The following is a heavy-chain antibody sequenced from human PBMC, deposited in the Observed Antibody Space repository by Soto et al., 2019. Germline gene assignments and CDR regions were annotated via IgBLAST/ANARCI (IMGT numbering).Heavy chain of an antibody. Sequence: SLRLSCASSGFTLSMSAVNWVRQAPGKGLEWVSYISDSGDRTYYADSVKGRSTISRDRSKNTVSLQMDSLRAEDTAVYYCAKDRGIIVKAGDAFDVWGQGTKVTVSS. CDR2: ISDSGDRT. CDR1: GFTLSMSA. D-gene: IGHD3-16*02. V-gene: IGHV3-23*01. J-gene: IGHJ3*01. CDR3: AKDRGIIVKAGDAFDV.